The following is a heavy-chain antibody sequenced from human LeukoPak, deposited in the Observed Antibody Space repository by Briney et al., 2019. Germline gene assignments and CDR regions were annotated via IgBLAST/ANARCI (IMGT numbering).Heavy chain of an antibody. Sequence: SETLSLTCTVSGAAISTYFWSWLRRSPGKGLEWIGYIYSSGSTKYNPSLKSRVTISVDASKNQFALTLRSLTAADTAVYYCARGVGNYGEPTGYWGQGTLVTVSS. CDR2: IYSSGST. D-gene: IGHD4-17*01. V-gene: IGHV4-59*01. CDR3: ARGVGNYGEPTGY. CDR1: GAAISTYF. J-gene: IGHJ4*02.